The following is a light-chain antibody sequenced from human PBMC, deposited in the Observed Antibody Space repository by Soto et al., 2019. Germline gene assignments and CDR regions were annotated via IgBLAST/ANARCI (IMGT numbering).Light chain of an antibody. CDR3: QHRHSSPYT. Sequence: DIQLTQSPSFLSASVGDRVTITCRASQGINTYLTWYQQRPGRAPKLLIFAASTLQSGVPSRFSGSGSGTEFTLTINSLQPEDFAIYYCQHRHSSPYTFGQGTKLEIK. V-gene: IGKV1-9*01. CDR1: QGINTY. CDR2: AAS. J-gene: IGKJ2*01.